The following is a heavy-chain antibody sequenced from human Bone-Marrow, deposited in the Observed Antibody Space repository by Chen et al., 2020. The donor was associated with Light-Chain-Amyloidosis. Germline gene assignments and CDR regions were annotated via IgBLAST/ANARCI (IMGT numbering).Heavy chain of an antibody. V-gene: IGHV4-59*08. CDR1: GGSISIYY. CDR3: ARRGDGYNFDY. D-gene: IGHD5-12*01. CDR2: IYSSGNS. Sequence: QVQLQESGPGLVKPSETLSLTCSVSGGSISIYYWSWIRQPPGKGLEWIGYIYSSGNSNYNPSLKSRVPISIDTSKNQFSLKLSSVTAADTAGYYCARRGDGYNFDYWGQGTLVTVSS. J-gene: IGHJ4*02.